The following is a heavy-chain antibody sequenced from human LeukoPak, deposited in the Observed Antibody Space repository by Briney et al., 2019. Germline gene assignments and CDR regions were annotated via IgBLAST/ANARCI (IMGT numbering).Heavy chain of an antibody. J-gene: IGHJ4*02. CDR3: AREGKNWYGYWHY. Sequence: SETLSLTCTVSGGSISTYYWSWIRQPPGKGLEWIGYIYYSGSTNYNPSLQSRVTISVDTSKSQFSLKLRSVTAADTAVCYCAREGKNWYGYWHYWGQGTLVTVSS. CDR2: IYYSGST. D-gene: IGHD1-1*01. CDR1: GGSISTYY. V-gene: IGHV4-59*13.